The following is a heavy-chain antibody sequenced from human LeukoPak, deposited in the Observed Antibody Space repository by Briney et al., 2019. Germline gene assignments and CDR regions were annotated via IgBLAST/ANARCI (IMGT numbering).Heavy chain of an antibody. V-gene: IGHV4-39*01. CDR1: GGSISSSSYY. CDR2: MYYSGST. D-gene: IGHD1-26*01. CDR3: ARHRVGATSGNPYYFDY. Sequence: SETLSLTCTVSGGSISSSSYYWGWIRQPPGKRLEWIGSMYYSGSTYYNPSLKSRVTISVDTSKNQFSLNLNSVTAADTAVYYCARHRVGATSGNPYYFDYWGQGTLVTVSS. J-gene: IGHJ4*02.